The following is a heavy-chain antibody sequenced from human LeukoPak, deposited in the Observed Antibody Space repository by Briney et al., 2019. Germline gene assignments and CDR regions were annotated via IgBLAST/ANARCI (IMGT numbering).Heavy chain of an antibody. CDR1: EFTVSSDY. CDR2: IYGGGST. D-gene: IGHD5-18*01. J-gene: IGHJ4*02. Sequence: GGSLRLSCAASEFTVSSDYMSWVRQAPGKGLEWVSIIYGGGSTYYADSVKGRFTISRDNSKNTLCLQLNSLRAEDTAVYYCARDGYSYGTFDYWGQGTLVTVSS. CDR3: ARDGYSYGTFDY. V-gene: IGHV3-53*01.